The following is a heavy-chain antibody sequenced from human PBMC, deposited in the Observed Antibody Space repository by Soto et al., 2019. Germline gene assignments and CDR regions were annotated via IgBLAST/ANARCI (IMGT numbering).Heavy chain of an antibody. J-gene: IGHJ5*02. D-gene: IGHD1-1*01. Sequence: SETLSLTCTVSGGSLKSGGYYWSWIRQHPGRGLEWVGYIYYTGRTYYNPSLESRVTFSVDTSKNQFSLKLSSVTAADTAVYYCAPDVTRNHNCFDLWGHGNLVTVS. CDR1: GGSLKSGGYY. CDR3: APDVTRNHNCFDL. CDR2: IYYTGRT. V-gene: IGHV4-31*02.